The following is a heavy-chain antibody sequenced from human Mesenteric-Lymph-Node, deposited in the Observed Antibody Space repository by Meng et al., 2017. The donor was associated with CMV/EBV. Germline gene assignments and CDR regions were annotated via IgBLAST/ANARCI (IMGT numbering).Heavy chain of an antibody. V-gene: IGHV1-18*01. CDR3: ARELARVGY. J-gene: IGHJ4*02. Sequence: VQLGQSGAEVKMPGASVKVSCKMSGYTLTNFGISWGRQAPGQGLEWMAYISPYNGYTNYAQRFQGRGALTTDTSTSRVYMELGSLTSDDTAMYYCARELARVGYWGQGTLVTVSS. CDR1: GYTLTNFG. CDR2: ISPYNGYT. D-gene: IGHD2-2*01.